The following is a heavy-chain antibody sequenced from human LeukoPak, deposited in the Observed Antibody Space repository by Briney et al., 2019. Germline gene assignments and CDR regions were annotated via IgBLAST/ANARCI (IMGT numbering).Heavy chain of an antibody. J-gene: IGHJ4*02. V-gene: IGHV4-34*01. D-gene: IGHD3-22*01. CDR2: INHSGST. Sequence: SQTMSLNSADYGWTFSGYNWSWFRQPPGKGLHWIGEINHSGSTNYNPSLKSRVTISVDTSKNQFSLKLSSVTAADTAVYYCARGTMIVVVKPLPYSLDYWGQGTLVTVTS. CDR1: GWTFSGYN. CDR3: ARGTMIVVVKPLPYSLDY.